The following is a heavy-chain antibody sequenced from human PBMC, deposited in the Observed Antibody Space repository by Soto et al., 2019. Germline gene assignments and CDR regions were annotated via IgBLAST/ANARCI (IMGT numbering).Heavy chain of an antibody. V-gene: IGHV4-59*13. CDR2: IYYSGST. D-gene: IGHD3-16*01. J-gene: IGHJ3*02. Sequence: PSETLSLTCTVSGVSISSYDWSWIRQPPGKGLEWIGYIYYSGSTNYNPSLKSRVTISVDTSKNQFSLKLSSVTAADTAVYYCARVLGGTFGAFDIWGQGTMVTVSS. CDR3: ARVLGGTFGAFDI. CDR1: GVSISSYD.